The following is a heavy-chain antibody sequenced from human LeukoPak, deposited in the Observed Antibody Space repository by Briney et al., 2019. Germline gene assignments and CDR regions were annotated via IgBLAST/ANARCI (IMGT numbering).Heavy chain of an antibody. V-gene: IGHV4-39*02. CDR3: TRRREGSAYRDY. CDR1: GGPISSGHYY. D-gene: IGHD1-26*01. CDR2: VYYSETFSGTS. J-gene: IGHJ4*02. Sequence: TSETLSLTCTVSGGPISSGHYYWGWIRQPPARGLEWIANVYYSETFSGTSYYSPSLKVRVTISVDTSNNHFSLSLSSVTAADTAVYYCTRRREGSAYRDYWGQGTLVTVSS.